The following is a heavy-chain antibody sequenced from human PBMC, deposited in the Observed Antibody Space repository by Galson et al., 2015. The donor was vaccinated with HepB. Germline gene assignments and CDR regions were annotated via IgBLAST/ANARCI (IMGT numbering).Heavy chain of an antibody. D-gene: IGHD3-3*01. CDR2: IYHNGAS. Sequence: SETLSLTCTVPGASIYTYYWTWIRQPPGGGMEWIGYIYHNGASSYNPSLESRVTMSVDTSKNQFSLNLTSVTAADTAVYYCARDSLFFWSRYYGASDIWGQGTTVTVSS. J-gene: IGHJ3*02. V-gene: IGHV4-59*01. CDR3: ARDSLFFWSRYYGASDI. CDR1: GASIYTYY.